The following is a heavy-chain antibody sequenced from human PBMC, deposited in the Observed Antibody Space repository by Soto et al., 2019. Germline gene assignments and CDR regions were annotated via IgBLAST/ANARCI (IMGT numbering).Heavy chain of an antibody. D-gene: IGHD6-13*01. Sequence: GGSLRLSCAASGFTFSSYAMSWVHQAPGKGLEWVSAISGSGGSTYYADSVKGRFTISRDNSKNTLYLQMNSLRAEDTAVYYCAKSESSSWFGVDYFDYWGQGTLVTVSS. CDR3: AKSESSSWFGVDYFDY. CDR1: GFTFSSYA. V-gene: IGHV3-23*01. CDR2: ISGSGGST. J-gene: IGHJ4*02.